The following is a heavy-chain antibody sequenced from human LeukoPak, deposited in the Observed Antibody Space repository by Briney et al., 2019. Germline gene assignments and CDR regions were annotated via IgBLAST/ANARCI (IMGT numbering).Heavy chain of an antibody. V-gene: IGHV3-33*06. Sequence: GGSLRLSCAASGFTFSTYGMHWVRQAPDKGLEWVAVIWYDGADKYYADSVKGRFTISRDNSKNTLYLQMSSLRAEDTAVYYCAKAGPGYCSGGTCYPDYWGQGTLVTVSS. CDR2: IWYDGADK. D-gene: IGHD2-15*01. CDR3: AKAGPGYCSGGTCYPDY. CDR1: GFTFSTYG. J-gene: IGHJ4*02.